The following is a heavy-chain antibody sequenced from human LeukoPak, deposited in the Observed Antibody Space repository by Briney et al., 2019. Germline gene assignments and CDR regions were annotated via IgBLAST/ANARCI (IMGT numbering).Heavy chain of an antibody. CDR2: INQDGSEK. V-gene: IGHV3-7*03. J-gene: IGHJ4*02. CDR3: AKDREWELLSVFDY. CDR1: RFSFSNYW. D-gene: IGHD1-26*01. Sequence: GGSLRLSCAASRFSFSNYWMCWVRQAPGKGLEWVANINQDGSEKYYVDSVKGRFTISRDNAKNSLYLQMNSLRTEDTALYYCAKDREWELLSVFDYWGQGTLVTVSS.